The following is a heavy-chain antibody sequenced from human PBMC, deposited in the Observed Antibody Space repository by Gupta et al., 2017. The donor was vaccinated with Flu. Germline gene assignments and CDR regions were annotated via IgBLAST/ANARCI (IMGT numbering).Heavy chain of an antibody. CDR3: AKGYWGSTSWKQPNDF. V-gene: IGHV3-23*01. Sequence: PGKGLEWVSTVSGSGDVTFYADSVKGRFTISRDNSRNTLYLQMSSLRADDTAVYYCAKGYWGSTSWKQPNDFWGQGTLVTVSS. D-gene: IGHD2-2*01. CDR2: VSGSGDVT. J-gene: IGHJ4*02.